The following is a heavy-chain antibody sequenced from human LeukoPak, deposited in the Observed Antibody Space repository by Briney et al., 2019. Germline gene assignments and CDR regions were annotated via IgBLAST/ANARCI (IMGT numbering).Heavy chain of an antibody. V-gene: IGHV4-59*01. CDR3: ARSGIAAAGDYFDY. CDR1: GGSISSYY. J-gene: IGHJ4*02. Sequence: PSETLSLTCTVSGGSISSYYWSWIRQPPGKGLEWIGYIYYSGSTNYNPSLKSRVTISVDTSKNQFSLKLSSVTAADTAVYYCARSGIAAAGDYFDYWGQGTLVTVSS. CDR2: IYYSGST. D-gene: IGHD6-13*01.